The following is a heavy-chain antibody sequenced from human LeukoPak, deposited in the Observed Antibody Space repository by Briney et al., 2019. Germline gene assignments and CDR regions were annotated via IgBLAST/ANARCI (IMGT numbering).Heavy chain of an antibody. Sequence: ASVKVSCKASGYTFTSYAMHWVRQAPGQRLEWMGWINAGNGNTKYSQKFQGRVTITRDTSASTAYMELSSLRSEDTAVYYCARGPARGASSNWGQGTLVTVSSDVWGQGTTVTVSS. CDR1: GYTFTSYA. V-gene: IGHV1-3*01. CDR3: ARGPARGASSNWGQGTLVTVSSDV. J-gene: IGHJ6*02. CDR2: INAGNGNT. D-gene: IGHD7-27*01.